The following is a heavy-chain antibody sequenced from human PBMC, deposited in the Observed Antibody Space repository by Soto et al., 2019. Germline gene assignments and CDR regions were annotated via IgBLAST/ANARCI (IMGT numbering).Heavy chain of an antibody. CDR2: MSYDGSNE. CDR3: AKDGSHNFDY. Sequence: QVQLVESGGGVVQPGRSLRLSCAASGFTFSHYAMHWVRQAPGKGLEWVALMSYDGSNEYYADSVKGRFTISRDNSKNTLYLQTTSPRAKDTAVYYCAKDGSHNFDYWGQGTLVTVSS. J-gene: IGHJ4*02. V-gene: IGHV3-30*18. D-gene: IGHD1-26*01. CDR1: GFTFSHYA.